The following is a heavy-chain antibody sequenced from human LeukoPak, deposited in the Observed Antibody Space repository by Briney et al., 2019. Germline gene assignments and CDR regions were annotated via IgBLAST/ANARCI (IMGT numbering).Heavy chain of an antibody. J-gene: IGHJ4*02. D-gene: IGHD2-15*01. V-gene: IGHV1-69*05. CDR2: IIPIFGTA. CDR1: GGTFSSYA. CDR3: ARDLGGSSGY. Sequence: GASVKVSCKASGGTFSSYAISWVRQAPGQGLEWMGRIIPIFGTANYAQKFQGRITITTDESTSTAYRELSSVRSEDTAVYYCARDLGGSSGYWGQGTLVTVST.